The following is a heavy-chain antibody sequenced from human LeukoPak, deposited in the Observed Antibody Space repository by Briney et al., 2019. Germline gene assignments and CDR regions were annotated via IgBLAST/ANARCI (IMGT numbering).Heavy chain of an antibody. CDR1: GYTFTGYY. J-gene: IGHJ4*02. Sequence: ASVKVSCKASGYTFTGYYMHWVRQAPGQGLEWIGWINPNSGGTNYAQKFQGRVTMTRDTAISTAYMELSRLRSADPAVYYSVRISNSIFDYRGQGTLVTVSS. CDR2: INPNSGGT. D-gene: IGHD4-11*01. V-gene: IGHV1-2*02. CDR3: VRISNSIFDY.